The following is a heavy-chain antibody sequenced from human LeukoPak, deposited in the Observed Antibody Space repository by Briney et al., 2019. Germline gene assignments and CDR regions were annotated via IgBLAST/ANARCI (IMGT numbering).Heavy chain of an antibody. CDR2: IKQDGSEK. J-gene: IGHJ4*02. V-gene: IGHV3-7*01. Sequence: PGGSLRLSCAASGFTFSSYWMSWVRQAPGKGLEWVANIKQDGSEKYYVDSVKGRFTISRGNAKNSLYLQMNSLRAEDTAVYYCARSRRPKDILTGYYPVNAYYFDYWGQGTLVTVSS. D-gene: IGHD3-9*01. CDR3: ARSRRPKDILTGYYPVNAYYFDY. CDR1: GFTFSSYW.